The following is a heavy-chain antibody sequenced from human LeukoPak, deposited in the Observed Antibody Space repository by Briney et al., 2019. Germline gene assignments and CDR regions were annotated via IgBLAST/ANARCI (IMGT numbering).Heavy chain of an antibody. V-gene: IGHV3-21*01. CDR2: ISSSSYI. D-gene: IGHD6-13*01. CDR1: GFTFSSYS. CDR3: ARDLRGSWYSIDY. Sequence: GGSLRLSCAASGFTFSSYSMNWVRQAPGKGLEWVSSISSSSYIYYADSVKGRFTISRDNAKNSLYLQMNSLRAEDTAVYYCARDLRGSWYSIDYWGQGTLVTVSS. J-gene: IGHJ4*02.